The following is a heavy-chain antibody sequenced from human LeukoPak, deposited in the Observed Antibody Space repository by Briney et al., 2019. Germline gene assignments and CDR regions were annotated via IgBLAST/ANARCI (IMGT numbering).Heavy chain of an antibody. CDR2: IYYSGST. Sequence: TSSETLSLTCTVSGGSISSYYWSWIRQPAGKGLEWIGYIYYSGSTNYNPSLKSRVTISVDTSKNQFSLKLSSVTAADTAVYYCARVRNGDLDYWGQGTLVTVSS. J-gene: IGHJ4*02. D-gene: IGHD4-17*01. CDR1: GGSISSYY. CDR3: ARVRNGDLDY. V-gene: IGHV4-59*01.